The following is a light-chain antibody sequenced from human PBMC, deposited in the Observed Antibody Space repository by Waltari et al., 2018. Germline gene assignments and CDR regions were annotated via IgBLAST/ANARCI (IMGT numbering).Light chain of an antibody. V-gene: IGLV8-61*01. CDR3: ALYMGSGIWV. CDR2: KAN. J-gene: IGLJ3*02. CDR1: SGSLSTTSY. Sequence: QTVVTQESSLSVSPGGTVTLTCALISGSLSTTSYATWYQQTPGQAPRTLVYKANARSSGVPDRFSGSILGNTAALTITGAQADDESDYYCALYMGSGIWVFGGGTRLTVL.